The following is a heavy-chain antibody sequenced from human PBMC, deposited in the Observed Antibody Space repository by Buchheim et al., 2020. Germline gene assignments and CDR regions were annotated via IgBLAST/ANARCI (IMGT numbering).Heavy chain of an antibody. CDR1: GYTFTGYD. J-gene: IGHJ6*02. V-gene: IGHV1-8*01. CDR2: MNPNSGNT. Sequence: QVQLVQSGAEVKKPGASVKVSCKASGYTFTGYDINWVRQATGQGLEWMGWMNPNSGNTGYAQKFQGRVTMTRNTSISTAYMELSSLRSEDTAVYYCARGSTSDFWSGYYSYYYYYGMDVWGQGTT. CDR3: ARGSTSDFWSGYYSYYYYYGMDV. D-gene: IGHD3-3*01.